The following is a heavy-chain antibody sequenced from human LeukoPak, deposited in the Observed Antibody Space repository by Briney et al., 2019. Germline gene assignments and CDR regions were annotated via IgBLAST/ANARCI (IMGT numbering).Heavy chain of an antibody. CDR3: AKSRYYDFWSGFPLDY. CDR1: RFTFSSYA. J-gene: IGHJ4*02. Sequence: GGSLRLSCAASRFTFSSYAMSWVRQAPGKGLEWVSAISGSGGSTYYADSVKGRFTISRDNSKNTLYLQMNSLRAEDTAVYYCAKSRYYDFWSGFPLDYWGQGTLVTVSS. CDR2: ISGSGGST. D-gene: IGHD3-3*01. V-gene: IGHV3-23*01.